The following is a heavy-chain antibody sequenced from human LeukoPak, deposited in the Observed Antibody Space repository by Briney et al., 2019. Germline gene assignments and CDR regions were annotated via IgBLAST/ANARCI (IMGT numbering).Heavy chain of an antibody. CDR1: GGTFINYA. CDR2: IIPIFGKA. Sequence: SVKVSCKASGGTFINYALSWVRQAPGQGLEWMGGIIPIFGKANYAQNFQGRVTITTDESTSTAYMELSSLRSRDTAVYYCARSRTMYFNYYMDVWGEGTTVFVSS. CDR3: ARSRTMYFNYYMDV. J-gene: IGHJ6*03. V-gene: IGHV1-69*05.